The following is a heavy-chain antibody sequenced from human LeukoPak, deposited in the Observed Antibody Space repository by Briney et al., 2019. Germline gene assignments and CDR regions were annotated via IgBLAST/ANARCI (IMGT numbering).Heavy chain of an antibody. CDR1: GFTFSTYA. Sequence: GGSLRLSCAASGFTFSTYAMTWVRQAPGKGLEWVSAISGSGGSTYYADSVKGRFTISRDNSKNTLYLQMNSPRAEDTAVYYCAKTPGDYVSTLGYWGQGTLVTVSS. V-gene: IGHV3-23*01. J-gene: IGHJ4*02. CDR3: AKTPGDYVSTLGY. D-gene: IGHD4-17*01. CDR2: ISGSGGST.